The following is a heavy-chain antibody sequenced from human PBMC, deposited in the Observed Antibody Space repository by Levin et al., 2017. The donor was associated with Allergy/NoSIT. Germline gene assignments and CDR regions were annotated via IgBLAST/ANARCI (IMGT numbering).Heavy chain of an antibody. CDR3: ARDLVVPGARIPFES. CDR2: ISSSSSDI. CDR1: GFTFSSHR. V-gene: IGHV3-21*01. D-gene: IGHD2-2*01. J-gene: IGHJ4*02. Sequence: GGSLRLSCTASGFTFSSHRMNWVRQAPGKGLEWVSSISSSSSDIYSADSVKGRFTISRDNAKNSLYLQMNSLRVEDTAVCYCARDLVVPGARIPFESWGQGTLVTVSS.